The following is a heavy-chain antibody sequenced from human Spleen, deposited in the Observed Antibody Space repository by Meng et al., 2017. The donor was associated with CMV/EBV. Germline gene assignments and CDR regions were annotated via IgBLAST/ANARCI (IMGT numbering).Heavy chain of an antibody. CDR2: ISASGGTI. V-gene: IGHV3-48*03. J-gene: IGHJ4*02. CDR1: GFTFSNYD. D-gene: IGHD3-3*01. CDR3: ASEDRDYDFWSGYYKFDY. Sequence: GESLKISCEASGFTFSNYDMNWVRQAPGKGLEWVASISASGGTIYFADFVRGRFTISRDNAKKSMYLRMNSLRADDTAVYYCASEDRDYDFWSGYYKFDYWGQGSLVTVSS.